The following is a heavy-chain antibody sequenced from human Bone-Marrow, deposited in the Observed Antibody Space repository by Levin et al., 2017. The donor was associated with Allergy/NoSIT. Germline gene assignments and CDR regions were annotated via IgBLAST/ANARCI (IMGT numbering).Heavy chain of an antibody. J-gene: IGHJ5*02. CDR1: GCTSSFYA. V-gene: IGHV3-23*01. D-gene: IGHD1-26*01. CDR2: IIGSGDDT. CDR3: AKMEQQLLKGAFDL. Sequence: GGSLGLSCEASGCTSSFYAMSWVRQAPGKGLEWVSGIIGSGDDTSYIDSVKGRFIISRDESKNTLYLQMNGLRAEDTATYYCAKMEQQLLKGAFDLWGRGTLVTVSS.